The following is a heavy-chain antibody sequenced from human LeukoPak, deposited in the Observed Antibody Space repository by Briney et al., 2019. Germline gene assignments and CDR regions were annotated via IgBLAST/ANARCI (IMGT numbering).Heavy chain of an antibody. J-gene: IGHJ4*02. CDR1: GFTFSDYD. Sequence: PGGSLRLSCAASGFTFSDYDMHWVRQATGKGLEWVSAIGTAGDTYYTGSVKGRFTISRDNSKNTLYLQMNSLRAEDTAVYYCARGGTGYYKGLTTDWGQGTLVTVSS. CDR3: ARGGTGYYKGLTTD. V-gene: IGHV3-13*01. CDR2: IGTAGDT. D-gene: IGHD3-9*01.